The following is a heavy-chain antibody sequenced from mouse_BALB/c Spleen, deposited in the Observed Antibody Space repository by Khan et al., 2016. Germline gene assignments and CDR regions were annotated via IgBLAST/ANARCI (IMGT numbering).Heavy chain of an antibody. CDR2: ISYSGST. CDR3: SGSDYDDKGAMDY. J-gene: IGHJ4*01. D-gene: IGHD2-4*01. CDR1: GYSITSDYA. Sequence: EVQLQESGPGLVKPSQSLSLTCTVTGYSITSDYAWNWIRQFPGNRLEWMGYISYSGSTSSNPSLTSRISITRDTSKNQFFLQLNSVTSEDTDTYDMSGSDYDDKGAMDYWGQGTSVTVSS. V-gene: IGHV3-2*02.